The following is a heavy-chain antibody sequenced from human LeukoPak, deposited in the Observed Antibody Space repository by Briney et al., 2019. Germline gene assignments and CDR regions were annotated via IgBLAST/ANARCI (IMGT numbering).Heavy chain of an antibody. CDR2: IYTSGST. V-gene: IGHV4-4*07. D-gene: IGHD6-13*01. CDR3: PRELYRSPYLLYF. J-gene: IGHJ4*02. CDR1: GGSISSYH. Sequence: SETLSLTCSACGGSISSYHWRCIVQPAGQGLEWIGRIYTSGSTNYNPSLKSRVTMSVDTSKNQISLKVNSVTAADTAVYYCPRELYRSPYLLYFWVQGTLVTVSS.